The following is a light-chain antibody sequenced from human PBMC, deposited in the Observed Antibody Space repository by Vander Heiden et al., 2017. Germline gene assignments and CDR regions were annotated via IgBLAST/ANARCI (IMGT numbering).Light chain of an antibody. CDR2: KNN. CDR3: AAWDDSLSGWV. Sequence: QSVLTHPPSASGTPGPRVTICCSRSSTNIGSNYVYWYQQLPGTAPKLLIYKNNQRPSGVPDRFSGSKSGTSASLAISGLRSEDEADYYCAAWDDSLSGWVFGGGTKLTVL. CDR1: STNIGSNY. J-gene: IGLJ3*02. V-gene: IGLV1-47*01.